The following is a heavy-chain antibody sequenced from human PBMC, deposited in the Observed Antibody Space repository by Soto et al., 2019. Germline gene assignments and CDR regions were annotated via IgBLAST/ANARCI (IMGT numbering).Heavy chain of an antibody. CDR1: GGTFSSYA. J-gene: IGHJ6*02. CDR3: ASGDYDFWSGPGGGMDV. Sequence: QVQLVQSGAEVKKPGSSVKVSCKASGGTFSSYAISWMQQAPEQELEWMGGIIPIFGTANYAQKFQGRVTITADESTSTAYMELSSLRSEDTAVYYCASGDYDFWSGPGGGMDVWGQGTTVTVSS. D-gene: IGHD3-3*01. CDR2: IIPIFGTA. V-gene: IGHV1-69*12.